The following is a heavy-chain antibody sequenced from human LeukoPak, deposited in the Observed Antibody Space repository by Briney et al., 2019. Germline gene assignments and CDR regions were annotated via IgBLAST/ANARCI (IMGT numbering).Heavy chain of an antibody. V-gene: IGHV4-59*08. D-gene: IGHD6-19*01. CDR1: GGSISGYY. CDR3: ARHYTSGWDLDY. Sequence: SETLSLTCTVSGGSISGYYWSWIRQPPGKGLEWIGYIFYSGTTSYNPSLKSRLTISVNTSKNQFSLKLTSVTAADTAVYFSARHYTSGWDLDYWGQGTLVTVSS. CDR2: IFYSGTT. J-gene: IGHJ4*02.